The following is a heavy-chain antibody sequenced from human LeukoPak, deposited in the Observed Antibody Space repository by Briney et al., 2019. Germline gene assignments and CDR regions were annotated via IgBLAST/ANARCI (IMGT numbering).Heavy chain of an antibody. Sequence: ASVKVSCKASGYSFTGYYIHWVRQAPGQGLEWMGWVDSNIGDTYYAQKFRGRLAITRDKSITTVHMELSSLRSNDTAVYYCARDVLGYDSSASDWGQGTLITVSS. V-gene: IGHV1-2*02. CDR2: VDSNIGDT. D-gene: IGHD3-22*01. CDR1: GYSFTGYY. CDR3: ARDVLGYDSSASD. J-gene: IGHJ4*02.